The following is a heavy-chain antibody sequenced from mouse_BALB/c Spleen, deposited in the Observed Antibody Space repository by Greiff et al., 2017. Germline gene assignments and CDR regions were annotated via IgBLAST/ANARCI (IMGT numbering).Heavy chain of an antibody. CDR1: GYSITSDYA. CDR2: ISYSGST. J-gene: IGHJ4*01. CDR3: ARSYGYGGYAMDY. D-gene: IGHD1-2*01. Sequence: EVHLVESGPGLVKPSQSLSLTCTVTGYSITSDYAWNWIRQFPGNKLEWMGYISYSGSTSYNPSLKSRISITRDTSKNQFFLQLNSVTTEDTATYYCARSYGYGGYAMDYWGQGTSVTVSS. V-gene: IGHV3-2*02.